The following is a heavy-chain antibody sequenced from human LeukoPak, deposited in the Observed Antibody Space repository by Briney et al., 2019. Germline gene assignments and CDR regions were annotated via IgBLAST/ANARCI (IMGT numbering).Heavy chain of an antibody. CDR1: GFTFSSYW. D-gene: IGHD3-22*01. CDR3: ARDKLSGYYYDSSGYWPIDY. Sequence: GGSLRLSCAASGFTFSSYWMSRVRQAPGKGLEWVANIKQDGSEKYYVDSVKGRFTISRDNAKNSLYLQMNSLRAEDTAVYYCARDKLSGYYYDSSGYWPIDYWGQGTLVTVSS. CDR2: IKQDGSEK. J-gene: IGHJ4*02. V-gene: IGHV3-7*01.